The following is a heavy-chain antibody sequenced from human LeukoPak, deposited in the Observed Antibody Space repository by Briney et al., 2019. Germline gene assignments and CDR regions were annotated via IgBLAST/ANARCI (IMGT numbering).Heavy chain of an antibody. J-gene: IGHJ3*02. CDR2: IYTSGST. D-gene: IGHD3-22*01. Sequence: SETLSLTCTVSGGSISSYYWSWIRQPAGKGLEWIGRIYTSGSTNYNPSLKSRVTISVDTSKNQFSLKLSSVTAADTAVYYCARVSPPPDYDNDAFDIWGQGTMVTVSS. CDR3: ARVSPPPDYDNDAFDI. V-gene: IGHV4-4*07. CDR1: GGSISSYY.